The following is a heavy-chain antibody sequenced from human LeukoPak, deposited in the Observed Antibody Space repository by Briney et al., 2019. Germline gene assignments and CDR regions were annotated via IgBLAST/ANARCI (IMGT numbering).Heavy chain of an antibody. D-gene: IGHD6-13*01. CDR2: INHSGST. J-gene: IGHJ4*02. V-gene: IGHV4-30-2*01. CDR3: ARGSDTAAGLY. Sequence: PSQTLSLTCTVSGGSISSGVYYWSWIRQPPGKGLEWIGEINHSGSTNYNPSLKSRVSISVDSSKNQFSLKVSSVTAADTAVYYCARGSDTAAGLYWGQGTLVTVSS. CDR1: GGSISSGVYY.